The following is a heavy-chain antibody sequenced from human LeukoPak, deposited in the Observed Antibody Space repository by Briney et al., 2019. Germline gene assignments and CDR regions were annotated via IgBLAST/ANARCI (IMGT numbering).Heavy chain of an antibody. CDR3: AKMKAHYSSSWYEDWFDP. J-gene: IGHJ5*02. CDR2: ISGSGGST. Sequence: PGGSLRLSCAASGFTFGNYAMSWVRQAPGKGLEWVSAISGSGGSTYYADSVKGRFTISRDNSKNTLYLQMNSLRAEDTAVYYCAKMKAHYSSSWYEDWFDPWGQGTLVTVSS. V-gene: IGHV3-23*01. D-gene: IGHD6-13*01. CDR1: GFTFGNYA.